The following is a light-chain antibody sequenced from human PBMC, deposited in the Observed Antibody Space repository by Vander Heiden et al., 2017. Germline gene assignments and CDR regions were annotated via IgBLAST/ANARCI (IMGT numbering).Light chain of an antibody. Sequence: IVITPSPLSLPVTPGAPTSIPCRSSQGLLQSDGNNYMDWYLQKPGQSPQLLMYWGSNRGCGVPDRFSGSGSGTEFTPKISRVEAEYVGVYYCMQALQTLTYGQGTKVEIK. CDR2: WGS. CDR3: MQALQTLT. J-gene: IGKJ1*01. V-gene: IGKV2-28*01. CDR1: QGLLQSDGNNY.